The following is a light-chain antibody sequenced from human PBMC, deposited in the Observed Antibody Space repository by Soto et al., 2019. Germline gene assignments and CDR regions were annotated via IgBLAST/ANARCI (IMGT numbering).Light chain of an antibody. CDR2: GAS. CDR3: QQSFTTPRT. J-gene: IGKJ1*01. V-gene: IGKV1-39*01. Sequence: DIQMTQSPSSLSASVGDRVTITCRASQSIANYLNWYQQRPGKAPKLLIYGASTLHSGVPSNFSGSGSGTDFTLTISGLQLEDFATYYCQQSFTTPRTFGQGPRWIS. CDR1: QSIANY.